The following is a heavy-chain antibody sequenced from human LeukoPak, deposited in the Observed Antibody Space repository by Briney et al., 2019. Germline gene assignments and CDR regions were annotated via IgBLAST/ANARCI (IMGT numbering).Heavy chain of an antibody. J-gene: IGHJ4*02. V-gene: IGHV3-74*01. CDR2: INSDGSRT. CDR1: GFTFSSYW. D-gene: IGHD4-11*01. Sequence: GGSLRLSCAASGFTFSSYWMHWVRQAPGKGLMWVSRINSDGSRTTYADSVRGRFTISRDNAKSTLYLQMNSLRAKDTAVYYCARVRDDYTYFDCWGQGTLVTVSS. CDR3: ARVRDDYTYFDC.